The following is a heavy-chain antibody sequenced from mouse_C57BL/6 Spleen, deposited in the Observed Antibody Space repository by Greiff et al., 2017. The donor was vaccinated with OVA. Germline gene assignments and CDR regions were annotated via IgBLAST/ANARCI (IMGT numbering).Heavy chain of an antibody. D-gene: IGHD1-1*01. CDR2: INPNNGGT. CDR1: GYTFTDYY. CDR3: ATRRSITTVVPFAY. J-gene: IGHJ3*01. Sequence: EVQLQQSGPELVKPGASVKISCKASGYTFTDYYMNWVKQSHGKSLEWIGDINPNNGGTSYNQKFKGKATLTVDKSSSTAYMELRSLTSEDSAVYYCATRRSITTVVPFAYWGQGTLVTVSA. V-gene: IGHV1-26*01.